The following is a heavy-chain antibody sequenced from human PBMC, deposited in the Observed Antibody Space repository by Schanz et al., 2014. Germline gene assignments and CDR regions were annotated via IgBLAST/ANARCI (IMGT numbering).Heavy chain of an antibody. J-gene: IGHJ3*02. CDR2: INAHTGNT. Sequence: QLMQSGSEVRKPGASVKVSCKASGYIFGSHGMTWVRQAPGQGPELMGWINAHTGNTQYAQKCQGRVNMTRDTVTTTVHMELTRRRTDDTTIYYSARDHIANYHNNRHGAIDIWGQGTRVNVSA. CDR1: GYIFGSHG. CDR3: ARDHIANYHNNRHGAIDI. D-gene: IGHD1-20*01. V-gene: IGHV1-18*01.